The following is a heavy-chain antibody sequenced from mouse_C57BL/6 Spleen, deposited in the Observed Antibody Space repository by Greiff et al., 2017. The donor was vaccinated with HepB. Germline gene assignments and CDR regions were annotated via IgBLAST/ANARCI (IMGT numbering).Heavy chain of an antibody. Sequence: QVQLKQPGAELVRPGSSVKLSCKASGYTFTSYWMHWVKQRPIQGLEWIGNIDPSDSETHYNQKFKDKATLTVDKSSSTAYMQLSSLTSEDSAVYYCARDSSGLFDYWGQGTTLTVSS. CDR1: GYTFTSYW. CDR2: IDPSDSET. J-gene: IGHJ2*01. D-gene: IGHD3-2*02. CDR3: ARDSSGLFDY. V-gene: IGHV1-52*01.